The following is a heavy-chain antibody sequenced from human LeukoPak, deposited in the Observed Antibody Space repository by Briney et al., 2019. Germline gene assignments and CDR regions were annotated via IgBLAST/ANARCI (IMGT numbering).Heavy chain of an antibody. J-gene: IGHJ4*02. CDR1: GFTFSSYA. Sequence: TGGSLRLSCAASGFTFSSYAMSWVRQAPGKGLEWVSAISGSGGSTYYADSVKGRFTISRDNSKNTLYLQMNSLRAEDTAVYYCARVPSMIGPEPFDYWGQGTLVTVSS. CDR3: ARVPSMIGPEPFDY. CDR2: ISGSGGST. D-gene: IGHD3-22*01. V-gene: IGHV3-23*01.